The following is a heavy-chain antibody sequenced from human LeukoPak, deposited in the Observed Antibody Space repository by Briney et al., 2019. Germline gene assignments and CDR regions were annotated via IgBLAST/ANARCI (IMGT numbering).Heavy chain of an antibody. J-gene: IGHJ4*02. V-gene: IGHV3-33*06. CDR2: IWYDGSNK. Sequence: GRSLRLSCAASGFTFSNYGMHWVRQAPGKGLELVAVIWYDGSNKYYADSVKGRFTMSRDNSKNTLYLQMNSLRAEDTAVYYCAKDPVTMVRGVAGYFDYWGQGTLVTVSS. CDR1: GFTFSNYG. D-gene: IGHD3-10*01. CDR3: AKDPVTMVRGVAGYFDY.